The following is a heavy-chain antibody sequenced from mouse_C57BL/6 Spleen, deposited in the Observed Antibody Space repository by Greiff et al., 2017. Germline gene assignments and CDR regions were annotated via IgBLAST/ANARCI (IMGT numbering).Heavy chain of an antibody. J-gene: IGHJ1*03. CDR2: ISYDGSN. CDR3: ARGYFDV. CDR1: GYSITSGYY. Sequence: VQLKESGPGLVKPSQSLSLTCSVTGYSITSGYYWNWIRQFPGNKLEWMGYISYDGSNNYNPSLKNRISITRDTSKNQFFLKLNSVTTEDTATXYCARGYFDVWGTGTTVTVSS. V-gene: IGHV3-6*01.